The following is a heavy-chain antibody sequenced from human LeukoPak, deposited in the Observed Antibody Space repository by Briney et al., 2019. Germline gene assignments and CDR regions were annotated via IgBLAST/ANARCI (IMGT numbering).Heavy chain of an antibody. CDR2: IKRKADGGPT. CDR3: TTNDAFDI. J-gene: IGHJ3*02. V-gene: IGHV3-15*01. CDR1: GFTFSNVW. Sequence: GGSLRLSCAASGFTFSNVWMSWVRQAPGKGLEWVGRIKRKADGGPTDYAAPVKGRFTISRDDSKDTLYLQMNSLKTEDTAMYYCTTNDAFDIWGQGTMVTVSS.